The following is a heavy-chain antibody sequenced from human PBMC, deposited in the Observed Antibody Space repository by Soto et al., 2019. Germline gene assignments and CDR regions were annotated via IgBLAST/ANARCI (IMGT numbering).Heavy chain of an antibody. CDR3: ARRGGSSGWYAFIGSDYYYGMDV. D-gene: IGHD6-19*01. CDR1: GYSFTSYW. CDR2: IYPGDSDT. V-gene: IGHV5-51*01. Sequence: GESLKISCKGSGYSFTSYWIGWVRQMPGKGLEWMGSIYPGDSDTRYSPSFQGQVTISADKSISTAYLQWSSLKASDTAMYYCARRGGSSGWYAFIGSDYYYGMDVWGQGTTVTVSS. J-gene: IGHJ6*02.